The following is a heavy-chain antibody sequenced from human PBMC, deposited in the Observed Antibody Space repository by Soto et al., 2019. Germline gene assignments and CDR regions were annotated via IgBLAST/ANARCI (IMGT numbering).Heavy chain of an antibody. J-gene: IGHJ4*02. Sequence: GGSLRLSCAASGFTFSSYAMSWVRQAPGKGLEWVSAISGSGGSTYYADSVKGRFTISRDNSKKTLYLQMSGLRAEDTAVYYCAKDVGWGYVSFDYWGQGTLVTVSS. CDR2: ISGSGGST. V-gene: IGHV3-23*01. D-gene: IGHD5-12*01. CDR1: GFTFSSYA. CDR3: AKDVGWGYVSFDY.